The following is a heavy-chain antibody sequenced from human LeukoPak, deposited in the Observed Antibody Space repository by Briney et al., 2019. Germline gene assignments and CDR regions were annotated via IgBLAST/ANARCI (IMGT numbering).Heavy chain of an antibody. V-gene: IGHV3-74*01. CDR2: VSGDGSYT. CDR1: GFTLTRFW. D-gene: IGHD3-22*01. CDR3: ARYIVSYSDNTASHSFDS. Sequence: PGGSLRLSCAASGFTLTRFWMHWVRYAPGKGLVWVSRVSGDGSYTDYANSVKGRFTISRDNAKNTLYLQMNSLGAEDTAVYYCARYIVSYSDNTASHSFDSWGQGALVTVSS. J-gene: IGHJ4*02.